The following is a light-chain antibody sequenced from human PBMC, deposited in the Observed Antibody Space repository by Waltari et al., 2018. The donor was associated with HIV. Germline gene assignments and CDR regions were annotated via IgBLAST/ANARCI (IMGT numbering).Light chain of an antibody. CDR1: SGTVSTTSL. CDR2: STN. V-gene: IGLV8-61*01. CDR3: LVHMGHGAWV. Sequence: QTVVTQEPPLSVSPGGTVTLTYGLHSGTVSTTSLPSWYQQTPGQAPRTLIYSTNIRSSGVPDRFSVSILGNKAALTITGAQADDESDYYCLVHMGHGAWVFGGGTKLTVL. J-gene: IGLJ3*02.